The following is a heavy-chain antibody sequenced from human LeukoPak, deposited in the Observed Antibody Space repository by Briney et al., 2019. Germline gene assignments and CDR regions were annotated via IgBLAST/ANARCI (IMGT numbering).Heavy chain of an antibody. Sequence: ASVKVSCKASGYTFTSYYMHWVRQAPGQGLEWMGIINPSGGSTSYAQKFQGRVTMTRDTSTSTVYMELSSLRSEDTAVYYCAREPLRLYYYDSSGVDYWGQGTLVTVSS. J-gene: IGHJ4*02. D-gene: IGHD3-22*01. CDR3: AREPLRLYYYDSSGVDY. CDR1: GYTFTSYY. CDR2: INPSGGST. V-gene: IGHV1-46*01.